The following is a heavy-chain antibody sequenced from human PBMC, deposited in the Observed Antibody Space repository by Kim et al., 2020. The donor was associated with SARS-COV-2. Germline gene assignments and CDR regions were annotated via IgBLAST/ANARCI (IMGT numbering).Heavy chain of an antibody. CDR2: SSGSTI. D-gene: IGHD3-16*01. Sequence: SSGSTIYYADSVKGRFTISRDNAKNSLYLQMNSLRAEDTAVYYCARRRGDWGQGTLVTVSS. J-gene: IGHJ4*02. CDR3: ARRRGD. V-gene: IGHV3-11*01.